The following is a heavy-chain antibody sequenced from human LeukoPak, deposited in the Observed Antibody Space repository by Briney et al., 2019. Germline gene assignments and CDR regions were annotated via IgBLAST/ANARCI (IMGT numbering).Heavy chain of an antibody. Sequence: PGGSLRLSCAASGFTFSTYWMHWVRQPLGKGLVWVSRINPDGSTTNYADSVKGRFTISRDNAKNTPYLQMNSLTVEDTAVYYCVRIATVTTPDYWGQGTLVTVSS. CDR2: INPDGSTT. CDR3: VRIATVTTPDY. V-gene: IGHV3-74*01. CDR1: GFTFSTYW. J-gene: IGHJ4*02. D-gene: IGHD4-17*01.